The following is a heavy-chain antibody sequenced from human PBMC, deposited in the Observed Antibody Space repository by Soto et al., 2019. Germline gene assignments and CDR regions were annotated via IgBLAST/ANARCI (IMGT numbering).Heavy chain of an antibody. J-gene: IGHJ6*03. CDR3: ARLTSTTGYYYMDV. D-gene: IGHD1-1*01. CDR1: GGSISNYY. V-gene: IGHV4-59*08. CDR2: IYYSGST. Sequence: SETLSLTCTVSGGSISNYYWSWIRQPPGKGLEWIGHIYYSGSTDYNPSLKSRVTISVDTSKGQFSLKLSSVTAADTAVYYCARLTSTTGYYYMDVWGKGTTVTVSS.